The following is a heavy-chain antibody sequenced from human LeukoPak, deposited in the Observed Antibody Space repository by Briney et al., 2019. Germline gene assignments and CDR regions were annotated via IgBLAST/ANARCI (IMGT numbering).Heavy chain of an antibody. CDR1: AYSTSNGYY. CDR3: ARENFWSGYEWDH. J-gene: IGHJ4*02. CDR2: LYHSGNT. D-gene: IGHD3-3*01. V-gene: IGHV4-38-2*02. Sequence: NPSETLSLTCAVSAYSTSNGYYWGWIRQPPGKGLEWIGSLYHSGNTYYNPSLKSRVTISVDTSKNQFSLKLASVTPADTAVYYCARENFWSGYEWDHWGQGTLVTVSS.